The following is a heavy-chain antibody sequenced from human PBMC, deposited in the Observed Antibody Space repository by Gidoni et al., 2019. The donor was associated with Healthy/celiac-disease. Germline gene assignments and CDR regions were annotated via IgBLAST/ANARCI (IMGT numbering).Heavy chain of an antibody. J-gene: IGHJ3*02. CDR1: GYTFTGYY. Sequence: QVQLVQPGAEVKKPGASVKVSCKASGYTFTGYYMHWVRQAPGQGLEWMGWINPSSGGTNYAQKFQGRVTMTRDTSISTAYMELGRLRSDDTAVYYCAGTTYYYDSSGQPPVDIWGQGTMVTVSS. V-gene: IGHV1-2*02. D-gene: IGHD3-22*01. CDR3: AGTTYYYDSSGQPPVDI. CDR2: INPSSGGT.